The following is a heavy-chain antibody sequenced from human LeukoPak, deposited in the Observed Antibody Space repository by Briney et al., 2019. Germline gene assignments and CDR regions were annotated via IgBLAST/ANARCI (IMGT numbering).Heavy chain of an antibody. V-gene: IGHV3-21*01. J-gene: IGHJ3*02. CDR2: ISGSSSYI. CDR3: ARVSAGVIGMKDVFDI. Sequence: GGSLRLSCAASGFSFSDYNMNWVRQAPRKGLEWVSSISGSSSYIYYADSVKGRFTISRHNAKNSLYLQMNSLRAEDTAVYYCARVSAGVIGMKDVFDIWGQGTMVTVSS. CDR1: GFSFSDYN. D-gene: IGHD3-16*02.